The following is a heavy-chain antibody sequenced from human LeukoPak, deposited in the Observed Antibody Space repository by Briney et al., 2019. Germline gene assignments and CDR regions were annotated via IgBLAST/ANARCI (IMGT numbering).Heavy chain of an antibody. D-gene: IGHD6-13*01. J-gene: IGHJ4*02. CDR1: GYSIISDYF. CDR2: IYHSGST. CDR3: ARGAAAAGIDY. V-gene: IGHV4-38-2*02. Sequence: PSETLSLTCTVSGYSIISDYFWGWIRQPPGKGLEWIGTIYHSGSTYYSPSLKSRVTVSVDTSKNQFSLKLSSVTAADTAVYYCARGAAAAGIDYWGQGTLVTVSS.